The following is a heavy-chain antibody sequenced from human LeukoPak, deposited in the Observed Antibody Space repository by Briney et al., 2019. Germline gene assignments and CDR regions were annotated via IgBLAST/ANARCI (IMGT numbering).Heavy chain of an antibody. CDR3: ARALYGSGSYYYAFDI. V-gene: IGHV1-18*01. CDR1: GYTFTSYG. J-gene: IGHJ3*02. D-gene: IGHD3-10*01. Sequence: ASVKVSCKASGYTFTSYGISWVRQAPGQGLEWMGWISAYNGNTNYAQKLQGRVTMTTDTSTSTAYMELRSLRSGDTAVYYCARALYGSGSYYYAFDIWGQGTMVTVSS. CDR2: ISAYNGNT.